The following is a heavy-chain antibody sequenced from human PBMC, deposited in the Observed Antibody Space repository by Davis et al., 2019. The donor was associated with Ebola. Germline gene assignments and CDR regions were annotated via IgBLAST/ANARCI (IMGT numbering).Heavy chain of an antibody. J-gene: IGHJ5*02. CDR2: IYHSESS. D-gene: IGHD6-13*01. CDR3: ARRGTSSWYAGWFDP. Sequence: SETLSLTCTVSGGSISSSYWSWIRQPPGKGLEWIGYIYHSESSNYNPSLKSRVTISVDTSKNQFSLKLSSVIAADTAMYYCARRGTSSWYAGWFDPWGQGTLVTVSS. V-gene: IGHV4-59*08. CDR1: GGSISSSY.